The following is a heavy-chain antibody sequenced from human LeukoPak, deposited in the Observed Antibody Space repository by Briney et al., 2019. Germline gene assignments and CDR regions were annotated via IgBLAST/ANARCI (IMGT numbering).Heavy chain of an antibody. CDR2: ISSSSSYI. CDR3: ARYDILTGSGMDV. J-gene: IGHJ6*04. CDR1: GFTFSSYS. Sequence: GGSLRLSCAASGFTFSSYSMNWVRQAPGKGLEWVSSISSSSSYIYYADSVKGRFTISRDNAKNSPYLQMNSLRAEDTAVYYCARYDILTGSGMDVWGKGTTVTVSS. V-gene: IGHV3-21*01. D-gene: IGHD3-9*01.